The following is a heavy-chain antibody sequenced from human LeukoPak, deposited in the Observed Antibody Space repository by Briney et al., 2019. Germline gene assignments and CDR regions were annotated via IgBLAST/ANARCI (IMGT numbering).Heavy chain of an antibody. D-gene: IGHD3-3*01. CDR3: ARDWYYGFWSGYYGNYYYYGMDV. Sequence: SETLSLTCTVSGGSISSYYWSWIRQPPGKGLEWIGYIYYSGSTNYNPSLKSRVTISVDTSKNQFSLKLSSVTAADTAVYYCARDWYYGFWSGYYGNYYYYGMDVWGQGTTVTVSS. CDR1: GGSISSYY. CDR2: IYYSGST. J-gene: IGHJ6*02. V-gene: IGHV4-59*01.